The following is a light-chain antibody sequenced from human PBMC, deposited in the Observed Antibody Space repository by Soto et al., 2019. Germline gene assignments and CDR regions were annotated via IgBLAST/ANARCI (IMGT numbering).Light chain of an antibody. CDR1: QGIGST. J-gene: IGKJ4*01. CDR3: QRYDNWPLT. CDR2: DTS. V-gene: IGKV3-15*01. Sequence: EIVMTQSPATLSVSPGERATLSCRPSQGIGSTLAWYQQKPGQTPRLLMYDTSTRATGVPARFSGSRSGTEFTLTINSLQSEDFGVYYCQRYDNWPLTFGGGTKVEVK.